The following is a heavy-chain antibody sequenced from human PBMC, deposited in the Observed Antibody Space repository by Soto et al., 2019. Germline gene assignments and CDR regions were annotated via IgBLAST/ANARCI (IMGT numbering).Heavy chain of an antibody. Sequence: GGSLRLSCAASGFTFSSYGMHWVRQAPGKGLEWVAVISYDGSNKYYADSVKGRFTISRDNSKNTLYLQMNSLRAEDTAVYYYAKDQGVVVTAIQNYYYGMDVWGQGTTVTVSS. CDR2: ISYDGSNK. V-gene: IGHV3-30*18. CDR1: GFTFSSYG. CDR3: AKDQGVVVTAIQNYYYGMDV. D-gene: IGHD2-21*02. J-gene: IGHJ6*02.